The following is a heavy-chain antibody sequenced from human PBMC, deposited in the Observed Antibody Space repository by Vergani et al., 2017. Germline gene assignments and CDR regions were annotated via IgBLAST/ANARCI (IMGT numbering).Heavy chain of an antibody. CDR3: ARDASPGRPYYYMDV. J-gene: IGHJ6*03. CDR1: GGSINPSSSF. D-gene: IGHD2-2*01. CDR2: INYVGRT. Sequence: QLQLQESGPGLVKPSETLSLICTVSGGSINPSSSFWGWIRQSPGKGLEWIGSINYVGRTYYIPSLQSRATVFVDTSKNQFSLNLTSVTAADTAVYYCARDASPGRPYYYMDVWGKGTTVTVSS. V-gene: IGHV4-39*02.